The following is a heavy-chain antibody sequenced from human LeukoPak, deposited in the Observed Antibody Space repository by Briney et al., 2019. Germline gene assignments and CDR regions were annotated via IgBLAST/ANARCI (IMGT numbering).Heavy chain of an antibody. CDR2: IHYSGST. D-gene: IGHD6-6*01. Sequence: PSETLSLTCIVSGGSISSYYWSWIRQPPGKGLEWIGYIHYSGSTNHNPSLKSRVSISVDTSKNQFSLKLSSVTAADTAVYYCARGDRITARPTAFDYWGQGTLVTVSS. J-gene: IGHJ4*02. CDR3: ARGDRITARPTAFDY. CDR1: GGSISSYY. V-gene: IGHV4-59*12.